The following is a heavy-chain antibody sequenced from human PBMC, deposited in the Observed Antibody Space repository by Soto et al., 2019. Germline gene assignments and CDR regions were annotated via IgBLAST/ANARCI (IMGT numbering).Heavy chain of an antibody. CDR3: ARLREPWELLIDMDV. CDR2: IYYSGST. CDR1: GGSISSSSYY. V-gene: IGHV4-39*01. J-gene: IGHJ6*02. D-gene: IGHD1-26*01. Sequence: QLQLQESGPGLVKPSETLSLTCTVSGGSISSSSYYWGWIRQPPGKGLEWIGSIYYSGSTYYNPALKSRLTISVDTSKNQFSLKLSSVTAADTAVYYCARLREPWELLIDMDVWGQGTTVTVAS.